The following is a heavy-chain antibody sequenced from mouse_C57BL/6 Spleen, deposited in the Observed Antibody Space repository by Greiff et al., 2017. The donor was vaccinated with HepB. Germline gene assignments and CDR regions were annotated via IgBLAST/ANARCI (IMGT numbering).Heavy chain of an antibody. CDR2: INPNNGGT. Sequence: VQLKESGPELVKPGASVKIPCKASGYTFTDYNMDWVKQSHGKSLEWSGDINPNNGGTIYNQKFKGKATLTVDKSSSTAYMELRSLTSEDTAVYYCARRTIYDGYSYYFDYWGQGTTLTVSS. J-gene: IGHJ2*01. CDR1: GYTFTDYN. CDR3: ARRTIYDGYSYYFDY. V-gene: IGHV1-18*01. D-gene: IGHD2-3*01.